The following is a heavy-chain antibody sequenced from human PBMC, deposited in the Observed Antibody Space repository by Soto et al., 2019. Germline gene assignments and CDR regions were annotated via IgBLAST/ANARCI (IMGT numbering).Heavy chain of an antibody. CDR2: MYYTGNK. D-gene: IGHD6-6*01. Sequence: AGILSLTCTVSGGSISSSTYDWDWIRQPPGKGLEWIGAMYYTGNKNYNPSLESRVTMSVDTSKNQFSLKLSSVTPTDTAVYYCARRSSSSLGSLFDPWGRGILVTVSS. J-gene: IGHJ5*02. CDR1: GGSISSSTYD. CDR3: ARRSSSSLGSLFDP. V-gene: IGHV4-39*01.